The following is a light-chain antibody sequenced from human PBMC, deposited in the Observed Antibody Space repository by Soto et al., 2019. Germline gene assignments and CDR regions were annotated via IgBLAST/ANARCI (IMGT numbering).Light chain of an antibody. CDR2: AAS. Sequence: DIQLTQSPSFLSASVGDRVTITCRASQGISSYLAWYQQRPGKAPKILIYAASTLQSGVPSRFSGSGSGTEFTLTISSLQPEDFPTYYCQQLNSYTGTFGPGTKVDIK. CDR1: QGISSY. CDR3: QQLNSYTGT. J-gene: IGKJ3*01. V-gene: IGKV1-9*01.